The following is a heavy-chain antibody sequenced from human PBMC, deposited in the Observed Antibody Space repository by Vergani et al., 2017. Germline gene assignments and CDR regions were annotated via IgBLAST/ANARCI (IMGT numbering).Heavy chain of an antibody. V-gene: IGHV4-61*02. CDR1: GGSISSGSYY. D-gene: IGHD2-2*01. CDR3: ARAGCSSTSCYLGYFDY. CDR2: IYTSGST. Sequence: QVQLQESGPGLVKPSQTLSLTCTVSGGSISSGSYYWSWIRQPAGKGLEWIGRIYTSGSTNYNPSLKSRVTISVETSKNQFSLKLSSVTAADTAVYYCARAGCSSTSCYLGYFDYWGQGTLVTVSS. J-gene: IGHJ4*02.